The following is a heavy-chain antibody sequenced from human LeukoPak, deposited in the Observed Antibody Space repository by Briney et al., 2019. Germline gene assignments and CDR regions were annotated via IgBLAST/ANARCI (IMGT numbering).Heavy chain of an antibody. CDR2: IGTAGDT. CDR3: ARAGMGSSGYHPLDY. CDR1: GFTFSSYD. Sequence: QPGGSLRLSCAASGFTFSSYDMHWVRQATGKGLEWVSAIGTAGDTYYPGSVKGRFTISRENAKNSLYLQMNSLRAGGTAVYYCARAGMGSSGYHPLDYWGQGTLVTVSS. D-gene: IGHD3-22*01. V-gene: IGHV3-13*01. J-gene: IGHJ4*02.